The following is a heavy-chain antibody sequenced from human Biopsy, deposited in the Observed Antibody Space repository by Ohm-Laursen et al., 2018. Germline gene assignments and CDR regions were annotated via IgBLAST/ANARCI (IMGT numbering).Heavy chain of an antibody. CDR1: GHALIDLS. Sequence: SVKVSCKASGHALIDLSMHWVRQSPGKGLEWMGGFSPEEGETLYAQKFQGRVTMSEDTSTDTAYMELSSLTSEDTAVYYCAADIIFSLDSWGQGTLVTVSS. CDR2: FSPEEGET. J-gene: IGHJ4*02. CDR3: AADIIFSLDS. V-gene: IGHV1-24*01. D-gene: IGHD2/OR15-2a*01.